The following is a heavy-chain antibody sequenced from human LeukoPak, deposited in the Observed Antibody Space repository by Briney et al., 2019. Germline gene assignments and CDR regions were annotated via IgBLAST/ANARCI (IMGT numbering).Heavy chain of an antibody. CDR1: GFTFSTYA. CDR3: ARGNYGMDV. Sequence: PGGSLRLSCAASGFTFSTYAMSWVRQAPGKGLVWVSRINSDGSSTYYADSVKGRFTVSRDNAKNTLYLQMNSLRAEDTAVYYCARGNYGMDVWGQGTTVTVSS. CDR2: INSDGSST. J-gene: IGHJ6*02. V-gene: IGHV3-74*01.